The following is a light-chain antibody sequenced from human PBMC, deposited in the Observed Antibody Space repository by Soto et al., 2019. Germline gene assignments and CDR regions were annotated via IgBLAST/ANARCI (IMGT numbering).Light chain of an antibody. J-gene: IGKJ1*01. V-gene: IGKV3-11*01. Sequence: EIVLTQSPATLSLSPGERAILSCRGSQSVRSNLAWYQQKPGQAPRLLIYDASNRATGIPGRFSGSGSGTDFTLTISNLEPEDFAVYYCQQRSNWPWTFGQGTKVEIK. CDR2: DAS. CDR1: QSVRSN. CDR3: QQRSNWPWT.